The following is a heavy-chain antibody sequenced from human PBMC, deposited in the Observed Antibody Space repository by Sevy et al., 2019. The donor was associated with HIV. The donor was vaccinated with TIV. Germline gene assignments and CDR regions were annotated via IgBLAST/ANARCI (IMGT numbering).Heavy chain of an antibody. CDR2: ISSGGNII. J-gene: IGHJ4*02. CDR1: GFMFSNYA. Sequence: GGSLRLSCAASGFMFSNYAMHWVRQTPGRGLEYVSAISSGGNIIFYVNSVKGRFIVSRDNSKNTLYLEMGSLRGDDTAVYYCAREGLTTNWKSVEYWDQGTLVTVSS. V-gene: IGHV3-64*01. CDR3: AREGLTTNWKSVEY. D-gene: IGHD1-20*01.